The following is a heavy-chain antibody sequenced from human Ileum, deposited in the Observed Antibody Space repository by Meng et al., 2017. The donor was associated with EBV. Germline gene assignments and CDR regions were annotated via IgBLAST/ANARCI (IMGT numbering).Heavy chain of an antibody. D-gene: IGHD5-12*01. J-gene: IGHJ4*02. CDR3: ASKSEGYDH. CDR1: GFTVSSNY. CDR2: IYTGGST. Sequence: EVLLVESGGGWITAGASRLLSCAASGFTVSSNYMSWVRQAPGKGLGWVSVIYTGGSTYYADSVKGRFTISRDNSKNTLYLQMNSLRGEDTAVYYCASKSEGYDHWGQGTLVTVSS. V-gene: IGHV3-53*01.